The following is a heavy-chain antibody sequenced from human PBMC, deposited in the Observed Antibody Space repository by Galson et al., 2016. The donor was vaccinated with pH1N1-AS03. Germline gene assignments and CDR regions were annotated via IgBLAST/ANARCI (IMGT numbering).Heavy chain of an antibody. CDR1: GFTFSSYS. CDR2: ISSSSSTI. V-gene: IGHV3-48*01. J-gene: IGHJ6*02. D-gene: IGHD7-27*01. CDR3: ARNWGYYYYYGMDV. Sequence: SLRLSCAASGFTFSSYSMNWVRQAPGKGLEWVSYISSSSSTIYYADSVKGRLTISRDNAKNSLYLQMNSLRAEDTAVYYCARNWGYYYYYGMDVWGQGTTVTVSS.